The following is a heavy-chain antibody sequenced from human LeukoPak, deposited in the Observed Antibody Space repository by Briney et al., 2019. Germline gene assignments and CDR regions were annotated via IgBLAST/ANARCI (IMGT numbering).Heavy chain of an antibody. J-gene: IGHJ4*02. Sequence: GGSLRLSCAASGFTFSSYAMSWVRQAPGKGLEWVSAISGSGDSTYYADSVKGRFTISRDNSKNTLYLQMNSLRAEDTAVYYCAKDSPPVVVTAILLDYWGQGTLVTVSS. CDR3: AKDSPPVVVTAILLDY. CDR1: GFTFSSYA. D-gene: IGHD2-21*02. V-gene: IGHV3-23*01. CDR2: ISGSGDST.